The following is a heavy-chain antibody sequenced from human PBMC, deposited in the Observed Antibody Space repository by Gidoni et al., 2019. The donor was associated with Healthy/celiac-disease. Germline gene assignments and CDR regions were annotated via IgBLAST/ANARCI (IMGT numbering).Heavy chain of an antibody. D-gene: IGHD6-19*01. J-gene: IGHJ6*02. CDR1: GGSFSGYY. Sequence: QVQLQQWGAGLLKPSETLSLTCAVYGGSFSGYYWSWIRQPPGKGLEWIGEINHSGSTNYNPSLKSRVTISVDTSKNQFSLKLSSVTAADTAVYYCARGRLRSRLAHYGMDVWGQGTTVTVSS. CDR2: INHSGST. V-gene: IGHV4-34*01. CDR3: ARGRLRSRLAHYGMDV.